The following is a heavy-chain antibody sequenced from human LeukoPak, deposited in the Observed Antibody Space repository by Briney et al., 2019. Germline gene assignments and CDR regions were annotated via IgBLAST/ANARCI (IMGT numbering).Heavy chain of an antibody. D-gene: IGHD6-19*01. CDR2: IYSGGST. CDR1: GFTVSSNY. V-gene: IGHV3-53*01. J-gene: IGHJ4*02. CDR3: ARDTGIAVAGSNY. Sequence: PGGSLRLSCAASGFTVSSNYMSWVRQAPGKGLEWVSVIYSGGSTYYADSVKGRFTTSRDKSKNTLYLQMNSLRAEDTAVYYCARDTGIAVAGSNYWGQGTLVTVSS.